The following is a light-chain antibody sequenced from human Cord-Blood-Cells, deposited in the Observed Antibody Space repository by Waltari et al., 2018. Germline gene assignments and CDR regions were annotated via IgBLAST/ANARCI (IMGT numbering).Light chain of an antibody. J-gene: IGKJ3*01. V-gene: IGKV3-11*01. CDR3: QQRSNWPT. CDR1: QSVSSY. Sequence: EIVLTQSPATLSLSPGERATLSCRASQSVSSYLAWSQQKPGQAPRLLIYDASNSATGIPARFSGSGSGTDFTLTISSLEPEDFAVYYCQQRSNWPTFGPGTKVDIK. CDR2: DAS.